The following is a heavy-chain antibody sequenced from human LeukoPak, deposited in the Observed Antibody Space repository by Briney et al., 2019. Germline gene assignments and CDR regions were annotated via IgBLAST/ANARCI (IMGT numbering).Heavy chain of an antibody. CDR2: ISSSGSTI. CDR1: GFTFSSYE. Sequence: PGGSLRLSCAASGFTFSSYEMNWVRQAPGKGLEWVSYISSSGSTIYYADSVKGRFTISRDNAKNSLYLQMNSLRAEDTAVYYCARVSYYGSGSYSPNWSDPWGQGTLVTVSS. D-gene: IGHD3-10*01. J-gene: IGHJ5*02. V-gene: IGHV3-48*03. CDR3: ARVSYYGSGSYSPNWSDP.